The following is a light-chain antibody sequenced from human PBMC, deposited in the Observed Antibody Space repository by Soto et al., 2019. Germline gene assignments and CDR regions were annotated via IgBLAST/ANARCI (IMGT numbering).Light chain of an antibody. CDR3: QQRSNWQIT. CDR1: QSVSSSY. V-gene: IGKV3D-20*02. Sequence: EIVLTQSPGTLSLSPGERATLSCRASQSVSSSYLAWYQQKPGQAPRLLIYDASNRVTGIPARFRGSGSGTDFTFTISSLEPDDFAVYYCQQRSNWQITVGQGTRLEI. CDR2: DAS. J-gene: IGKJ5*01.